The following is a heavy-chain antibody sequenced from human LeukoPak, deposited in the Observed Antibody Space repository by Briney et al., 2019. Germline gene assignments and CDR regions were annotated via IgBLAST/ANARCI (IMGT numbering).Heavy chain of an antibody. V-gene: IGHV3-53*01. J-gene: IGHJ4*02. Sequence: GGSLRLSCAASGLTVSSNYMSWVRQALGKGLEWVSVLYSGGNTYYADSVKGRFTISRDNSKNTLYLQINSLRAEDTAVYYCAKPSSGDYPPTGYWGQGTLVTVSS. D-gene: IGHD3-22*01. CDR1: GLTVSSNY. CDR2: LYSGGNT. CDR3: AKPSSGDYPPTGY.